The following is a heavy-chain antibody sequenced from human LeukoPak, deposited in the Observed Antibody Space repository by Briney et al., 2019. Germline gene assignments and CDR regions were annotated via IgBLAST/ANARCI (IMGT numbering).Heavy chain of an antibody. Sequence: PGGSLRLSCAASGFTFSSYWMSWVRQAPGKGLEWVANIKQDGSEKYYVDSVKGRFTISRDNAKNSLYLQMNSLRAEDTAVYYCAKKTAYYYDSSGWYFDYWGQGTLVTVSS. CDR1: GFTFSSYW. D-gene: IGHD3-22*01. CDR2: IKQDGSEK. J-gene: IGHJ4*02. CDR3: AKKTAYYYDSSGWYFDY. V-gene: IGHV3-7*03.